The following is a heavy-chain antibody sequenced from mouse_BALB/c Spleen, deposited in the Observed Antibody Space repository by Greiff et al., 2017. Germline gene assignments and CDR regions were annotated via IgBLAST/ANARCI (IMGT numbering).Heavy chain of an antibody. D-gene: IGHD2-3*01. Sequence: EVQLVESGPGLVKPSQSLSLTCSVTGYSITSGYYWNWIRQFPGNKLEWMGYISYDGSNNYNPSLKNLISITRDTSKNQFFLKLNSVTAEDTATYYCAREDDGYLWYFDVWGAGTTVTVSS. CDR3: AREDDGYLWYFDV. J-gene: IGHJ1*01. V-gene: IGHV3-6*02. CDR1: GYSITSGYY. CDR2: ISYDGSN.